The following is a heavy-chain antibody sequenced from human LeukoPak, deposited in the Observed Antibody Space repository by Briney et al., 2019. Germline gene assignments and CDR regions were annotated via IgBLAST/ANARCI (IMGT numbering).Heavy chain of an antibody. CDR2: IGVSGGTT. Sequence: ETLSLTCTVSGGSLSSSSNYWGWIRQPPGKGLECVSGIGVSGGTTYYADSVKGRFTISRDNSKNTLYLQMNSLRAEDTAVYYCAKDKIFDYWGQGTLVTVSS. J-gene: IGHJ4*02. CDR3: AKDKIFDY. CDR1: GGSLSSSS. V-gene: IGHV3-23*01.